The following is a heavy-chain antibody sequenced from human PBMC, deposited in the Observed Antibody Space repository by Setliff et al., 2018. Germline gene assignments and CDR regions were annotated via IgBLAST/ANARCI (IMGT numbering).Heavy chain of an antibody. Sequence: SETLSLTCTVSGASVSSRSYYWGWIRQPPGKGLEWIGRIHYSGTTYSNASLASRLTISVDTAKNQFSLKLTSVTAADTAVYYCARGGERYYSASWGQGTLVTVSS. CDR3: ARGGERYYSAS. J-gene: IGHJ4*02. V-gene: IGHV4-39*01. CDR1: GASVSSRSYY. D-gene: IGHD1-20*01. CDR2: IHYSGTT.